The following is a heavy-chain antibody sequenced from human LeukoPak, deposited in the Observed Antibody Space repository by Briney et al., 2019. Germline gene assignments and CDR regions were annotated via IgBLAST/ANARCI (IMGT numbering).Heavy chain of an antibody. CDR1: GFTFSSYA. J-gene: IGHJ4*02. CDR2: ISGSGGST. CDR3: AKDGDYSNSQAIDY. Sequence: GGSLRLSCAASGFTFSSYAMSWVRQAPGKGLEWVSTISGSGGSTYYADSVKGWFTISRDNSKNTLYLQMNSLRAEDTAVYYCAKDGDYSNSQAIDYWGQGALVTVSS. V-gene: IGHV3-23*01. D-gene: IGHD6-6*01.